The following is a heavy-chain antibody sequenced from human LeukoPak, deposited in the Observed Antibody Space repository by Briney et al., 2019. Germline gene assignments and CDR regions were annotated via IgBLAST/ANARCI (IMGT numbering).Heavy chain of an antibody. Sequence: PGGSLRLSCAGSGFTFSTSAMNWVSQVPGKGLEWVSSIDYDGSHIYYSASVKGRFSISRDNARDSVYLQMDSLRAEDTAVYYCARDPERYLRTGHYDYWGQGTLVIVSS. J-gene: IGHJ4*02. V-gene: IGHV3-21*01. CDR3: ARDPERYLRTGHYDY. D-gene: IGHD3-10*02. CDR2: IDYDGSHI. CDR1: GFTFSTSA.